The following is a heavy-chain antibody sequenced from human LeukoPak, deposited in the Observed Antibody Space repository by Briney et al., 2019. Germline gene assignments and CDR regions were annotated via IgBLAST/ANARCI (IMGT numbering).Heavy chain of an antibody. CDR3: ARLVDDSSGTYWFYFDS. V-gene: IGHV1-18*01. J-gene: IGHJ4*02. CDR1: DYTFTNYG. Sequence: GASVKVSCKASDYTFTNYGINWVRQAPGQGLEWMGWISAYNGNTNYAQKVQGRVTMTIDTSTTTGYMELRSLRSDDTAVYYCARLVDDSSGTYWFYFDSWGQGTPVTVSS. D-gene: IGHD3-22*01. CDR2: ISAYNGNT.